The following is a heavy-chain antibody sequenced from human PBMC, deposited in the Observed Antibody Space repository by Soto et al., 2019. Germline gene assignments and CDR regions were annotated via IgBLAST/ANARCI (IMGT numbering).Heavy chain of an antibody. J-gene: IGHJ5*02. V-gene: IGHV4-30-4*01. D-gene: IGHD2-15*01. CDR3: ARAEGYCSGGSCALDWFDP. Sequence: QVQLQESGPGLVKPSQTLSLTCTVSGGSISSGDYYWSWIRQPPGKGLEWIGYIYYSGSTYYNPTLKSRVNIAVDTSKNQFSRKLSSVTAADTAMYYCARAEGYCSGGSCALDWFDPWGQGTLVTVSS. CDR2: IYYSGST. CDR1: GGSISSGDYY.